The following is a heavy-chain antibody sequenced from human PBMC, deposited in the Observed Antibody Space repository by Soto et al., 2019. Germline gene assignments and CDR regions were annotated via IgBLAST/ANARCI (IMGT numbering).Heavy chain of an antibody. CDR3: ARDLWGYCGTDCYPLDV. CDR2: MYNTGST. J-gene: IGHJ6*02. CDR1: GASISGYY. D-gene: IGHD2-21*02. V-gene: IGHV4-59*01. Sequence: TLSLTCTVSGASISGYYWSWIRQPPGKGLEWIGYMYNTGSTVYNPSFKSRVTISVDTSKNQFSLKLNSVTAADTAVYYCARDLWGYCGTDCYPLDVWGQGTTVT.